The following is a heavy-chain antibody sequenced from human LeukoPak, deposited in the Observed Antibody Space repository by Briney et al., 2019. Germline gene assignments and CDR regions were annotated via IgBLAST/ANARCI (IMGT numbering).Heavy chain of an antibody. CDR1: GVTFFSYL. Sequence: WGAPRLSCAASGVTFFSYLMTWGRPGPREGGGGGANLKEDGSEKYYVDSVKGRFTISRDNARNSLYLQMNSLGAEDTAVYYCARDLRYYYYYGLDVWGQGTTVTVSS. J-gene: IGHJ6*02. V-gene: IGHV3-7*01. CDR3: ARDLRYYYYYGLDV. CDR2: LKEDGSEK.